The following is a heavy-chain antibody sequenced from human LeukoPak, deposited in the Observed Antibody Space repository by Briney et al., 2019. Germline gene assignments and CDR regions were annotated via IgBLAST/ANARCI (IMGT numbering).Heavy chain of an antibody. CDR3: ARDPGIAAAGLHFDY. CDR1: GFTFSSYA. V-gene: IGHV3-30*04. J-gene: IGHJ4*02. D-gene: IGHD6-13*01. Sequence: GGSLRLSCAASGFTFSSYAMHWVRQAPGKGLEWVAVISYDGSNKYYADSVKGRFTISRDNSKNTLYLQMNSLRAEDTAVYYCARDPGIAAAGLHFDYWGQGTLVTVSS. CDR2: ISYDGSNK.